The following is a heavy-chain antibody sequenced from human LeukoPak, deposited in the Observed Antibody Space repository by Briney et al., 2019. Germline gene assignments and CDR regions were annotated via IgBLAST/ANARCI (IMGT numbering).Heavy chain of an antibody. CDR2: IYTSGST. J-gene: IGHJ4*02. D-gene: IGHD2-15*01. V-gene: IGHV4-4*09. Sequence: SETLSLTCTVSGGSISSYYWSWIRQPPGKGPEWIGYIYTSGSTNYNPSLKSRVTISVDTSKNQFSLKLSSVTAADTAVYYCARQGELLPTLFDYWGQGTLVTVSS. CDR3: ARQGELLPTLFDY. CDR1: GGSISSYY.